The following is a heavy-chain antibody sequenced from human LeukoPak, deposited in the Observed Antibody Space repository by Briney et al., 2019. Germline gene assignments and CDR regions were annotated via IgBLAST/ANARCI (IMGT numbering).Heavy chain of an antibody. CDR1: GFTFDDYA. J-gene: IGHJ4*02. D-gene: IGHD6-19*01. CDR2: ISWNSGSI. V-gene: IGHV3-9*01. Sequence: PGGSLRLSCAASGFTFDDYAMHWVRQAPGKGLEWVSGISWNSGSIGYADSVKGRFTISRDNAKNSLYLQMNSLRAEDTALYYCAKELNRYSSGWHLFDYWGQGTLVTVSS. CDR3: AKELNRYSSGWHLFDY.